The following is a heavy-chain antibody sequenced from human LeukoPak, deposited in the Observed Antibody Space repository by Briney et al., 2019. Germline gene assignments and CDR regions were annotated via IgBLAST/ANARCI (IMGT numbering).Heavy chain of an antibody. J-gene: IGHJ4*02. CDR3: ARDKRYDSSGYDY. Sequence: GGSLRLSCAASGFTFSSYSTNWVRQAPGKGLEWVSSISSSSSYIYYADSVKGRFTISRDNAKNSLYLQMNSLRAEDTAVYYCARDKRYDSSGYDYWGQGTLVTVSS. CDR2: ISSSSSYI. CDR1: GFTFSSYS. V-gene: IGHV3-21*01. D-gene: IGHD3-22*01.